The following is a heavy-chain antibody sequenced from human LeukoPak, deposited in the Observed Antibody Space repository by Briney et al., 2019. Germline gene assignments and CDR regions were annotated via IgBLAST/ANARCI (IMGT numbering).Heavy chain of an antibody. J-gene: IGHJ4*02. CDR3: ARATLYDYYFNY. CDR2: INPSGGST. D-gene: IGHD5/OR15-5a*01. V-gene: IGHV1-46*01. CDR1: GYTFTSYY. Sequence: ASVKVSCKASGYTFTSYYMHWVRQARGQGIEWMGIINPSGGSTSYAQKFQGRVTLTRDTSTSTVYMELSSLRSEDTAVYYCARATLYDYYFNYWGQGTLVTVSS.